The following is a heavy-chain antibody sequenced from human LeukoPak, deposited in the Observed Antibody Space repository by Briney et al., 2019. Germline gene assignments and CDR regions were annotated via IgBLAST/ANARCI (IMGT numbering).Heavy chain of an antibody. V-gene: IGHV1-24*01. CDR3: ATVVDNWNDFDY. CDR1: GYTLTELS. CDR2: FDPEDGET. Sequence: ASVKVSCKVSGYTLTELSMHWLRQAPGKGLEWMGGFDPEDGETIYAQKFQGRVTMPEDTSTDTAYMELSSLRSEDTAVYYCATVVDNWNDFDYWGQGTLVTVSS. D-gene: IGHD1-1*01. J-gene: IGHJ4*02.